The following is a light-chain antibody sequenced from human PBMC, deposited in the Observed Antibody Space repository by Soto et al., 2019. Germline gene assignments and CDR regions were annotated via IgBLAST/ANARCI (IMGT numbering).Light chain of an antibody. V-gene: IGKV1-27*01. J-gene: IGKJ1*01. CDR2: AAS. Sequence: DIQMTQSPSSLSASVGDRVTITCRASQGISNYLAWYQQKPGKVPKLLIYAASTLQSGFPSRFSGSGSRTDLTLTISSLQPEDVANYYCQKYNSAPWTFGQATKVEIK. CDR1: QGISNY. CDR3: QKYNSAPWT.